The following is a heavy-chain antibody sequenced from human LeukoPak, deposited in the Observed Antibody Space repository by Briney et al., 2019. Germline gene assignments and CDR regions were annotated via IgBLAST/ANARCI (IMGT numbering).Heavy chain of an antibody. Sequence: GGSLRLSCAASGFTFSSYAMSWVRQAPGKGLEWVSAISGNGGSTYYADSVKGRFTISRDNSKNTLYLQMNSLRAEDTAVYYCAKGSKYYYDSSGYYYWGQGALATVSS. J-gene: IGHJ4*02. V-gene: IGHV3-23*01. CDR1: GFTFSSYA. D-gene: IGHD3-22*01. CDR2: ISGNGGST. CDR3: AKGSKYYYDSSGYYY.